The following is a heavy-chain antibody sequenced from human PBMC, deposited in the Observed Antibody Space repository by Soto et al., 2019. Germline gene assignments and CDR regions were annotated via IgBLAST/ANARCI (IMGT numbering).Heavy chain of an antibody. Sequence: SQTLSLTCAISGDSVSSNSAAWNWIRQSPSRGLEWLGRTYYRSRWYNDYAVSVRSRITVNADTSKNQFSLHLNSVTPEDTAVYCCAGTSSLQWYYMDVWDKGTTVTVS. J-gene: IGHJ6*03. CDR1: GDSVSSNSAA. D-gene: IGHD1-7*01. V-gene: IGHV6-1*01. CDR3: AGTSSLQWYYMDV. CDR2: TYYRSRWYN.